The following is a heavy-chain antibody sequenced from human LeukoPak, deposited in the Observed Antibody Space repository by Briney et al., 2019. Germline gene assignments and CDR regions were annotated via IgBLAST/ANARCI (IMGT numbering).Heavy chain of an antibody. CDR2: IYYSGST. V-gene: IGHV4-59*12. Sequence: PSETLSLTCTVSGGSISSYYWSWIRQPPGKGLEWIGYIYYSGSTNYNPSLKSRVTISIDKSKNQFSLKLTSVTAADTAVYYCARGGFNLLTGYSTNFDYWGQGTLVTVSS. CDR3: ARGGFNLLTGYSTNFDY. D-gene: IGHD3-9*01. J-gene: IGHJ4*02. CDR1: GGSISSYY.